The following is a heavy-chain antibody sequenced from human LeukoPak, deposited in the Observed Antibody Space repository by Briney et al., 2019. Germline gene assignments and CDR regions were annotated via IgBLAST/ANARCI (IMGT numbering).Heavy chain of an antibody. D-gene: IGHD4-23*01. CDR2: FFYSGST. CDR3: ARAAGGNYRWRWFDP. Sequence: SETLSLTCTVSGGSISSNYYWGWIRQPPGKGLEWIVSFFYSGSTYYNPSLKSRVTISVDTSKNQFSLKLSSVTAADTAVYYCARAAGGNYRWRWFDPWGQGTLVTVSS. CDR1: GGSISSNYY. V-gene: IGHV4-39*07. J-gene: IGHJ5*02.